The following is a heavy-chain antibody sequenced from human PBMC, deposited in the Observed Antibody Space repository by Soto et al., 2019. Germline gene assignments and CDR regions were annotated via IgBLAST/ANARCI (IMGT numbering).Heavy chain of an antibody. CDR2: IYYSGST. D-gene: IGHD1-1*01. Sequence: PSETLSLTCTVSGGSISSGGYYWSWIRQHPGKGLEWIGYIYYSGSTYYNPSLKSRVTISVDTSKNQFSLKLSSVTAADTAVYYCAIGHWKGKGTPLDYWGQGTLVTVSS. V-gene: IGHV4-31*03. CDR1: GGSISSGGYY. J-gene: IGHJ4*02. CDR3: AIGHWKGKGTPLDY.